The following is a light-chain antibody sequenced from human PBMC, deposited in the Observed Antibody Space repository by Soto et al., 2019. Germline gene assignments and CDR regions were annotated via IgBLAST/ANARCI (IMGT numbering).Light chain of an antibody. CDR2: DAS. V-gene: IGKV1-13*02. J-gene: IGKJ5*01. CDR1: QGISSA. CDR3: QQYNSYPIT. Sequence: ASQLTQSPSSLSASVGDRVTITCRASQGISSAVAWYQQKPGKPPKLLMYDASSLESGVPPRFSGSGSGTEFTLTISSLQPDDFATYYCQQYNSYPITFGQGTRLEI.